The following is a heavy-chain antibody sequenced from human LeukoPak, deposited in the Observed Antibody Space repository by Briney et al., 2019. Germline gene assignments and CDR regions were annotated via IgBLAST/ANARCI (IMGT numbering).Heavy chain of an antibody. CDR2: IYYSGNT. D-gene: IGHD3/OR15-3a*01. J-gene: IGHJ4*02. Sequence: GSLRLSCAASRFTFSTYWMHWVRQAPGKGLEWIDSIYYSGNTYYNASLKSQVSISIDTSKNQFSLRLTSVTAADTAVYYCARQTGSGLFILPGGQGTLVAVSS. CDR1: RFTFSTYW. V-gene: IGHV4-39*01. CDR3: ARQTGSGLFILP.